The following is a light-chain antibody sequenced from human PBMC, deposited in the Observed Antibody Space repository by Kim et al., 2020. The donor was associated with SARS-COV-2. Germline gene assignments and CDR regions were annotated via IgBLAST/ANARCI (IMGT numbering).Light chain of an antibody. CDR3: QQYGSSPYT. V-gene: IGKV3-20*01. Sequence: LSPAERAPLSVSASQSVSRSYLAWYQQKPGQAPRLLIYGASSRATGIPDRFSGSGSGTDFTLTISRLEPEDFAVYYCQQYGSSPYTFGQGTKLEI. J-gene: IGKJ2*01. CDR2: GAS. CDR1: QSVSRSY.